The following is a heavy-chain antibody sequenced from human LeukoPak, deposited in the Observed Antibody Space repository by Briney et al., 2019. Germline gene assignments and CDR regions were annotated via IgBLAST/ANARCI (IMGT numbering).Heavy chain of an antibody. Sequence: PSETLSLTCAVSGGSISSGGYSWSWLRQPPGKGLEWIGYIYHSGSTYYNPSLKSRVTISVDRSKNQFSLKLSSVTAADTAVYYCARVRGGYYNFDYWGQGTLVTVSS. CDR1: GGSISSGGYS. CDR3: ARVRGGYYNFDY. V-gene: IGHV4-30-2*01. D-gene: IGHD3-22*01. J-gene: IGHJ4*02. CDR2: IYHSGST.